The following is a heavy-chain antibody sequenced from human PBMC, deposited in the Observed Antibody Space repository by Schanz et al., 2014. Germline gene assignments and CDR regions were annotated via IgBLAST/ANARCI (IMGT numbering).Heavy chain of an antibody. Sequence: QVQLVQSGAEVKKPGVSVKVSCKASGYTFTTYYIHWVRQAPGQGLEWMGKINPSSGTTRIAQNFQGRVTMTADKSTSTVYMELSSLRSEDTAVYFCARGPATGAFDIWGQGTMVTVSS. J-gene: IGHJ3*02. CDR2: INPSSGTT. CDR1: GYTFTTYY. CDR3: ARGPATGAFDI. V-gene: IGHV1-46*03.